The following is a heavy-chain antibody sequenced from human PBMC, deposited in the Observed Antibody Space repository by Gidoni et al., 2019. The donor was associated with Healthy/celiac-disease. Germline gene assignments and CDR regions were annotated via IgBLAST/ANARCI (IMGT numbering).Heavy chain of an antibody. CDR2: IYYSGST. CDR1: GGSISSYY. Sequence: QVQLQESGPGLVKPSETLSLTCTVSGGSISSYYWSWIRQPPGKGLEWIGYIYYSGSTNYNPSLKSRVTISVDTSKNQFSLKLSSVTAADTAVYYCARVYSGYSSNPGNFDYWGQGTLVTVSS. V-gene: IGHV4-59*01. J-gene: IGHJ4*02. D-gene: IGHD6-19*01. CDR3: ARVYSGYSSNPGNFDY.